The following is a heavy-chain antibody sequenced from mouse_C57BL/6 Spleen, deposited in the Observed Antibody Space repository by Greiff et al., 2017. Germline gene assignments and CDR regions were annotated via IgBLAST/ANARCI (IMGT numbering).Heavy chain of an antibody. CDR2: IDPENGDT. V-gene: IGHV14-4*01. Sequence: VQLQQSGAELVRPGASVKLSCTASGFTIKDDYMHWVKQRPEQGLEWIGWIDPENGDTEYASKFQGKATITADTSSNTAYLQLSSLTSEDTAGYYCTAKGNSGFAYWGQGTLVTVSA. CDR3: TAKGNSGFAY. CDR1: GFTIKDDY. J-gene: IGHJ3*01.